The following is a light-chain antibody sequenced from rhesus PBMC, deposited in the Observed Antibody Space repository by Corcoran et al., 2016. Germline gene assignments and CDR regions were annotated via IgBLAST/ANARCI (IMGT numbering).Light chain of an antibody. CDR3: QQGNSNPFT. J-gene: IGKJ3*01. CDR1: QGIRSY. Sequence: DIQMSQSPSSLSASVGDRVTITCRAIQGIRSYLNWYQQKPGKAPKILIYYAKSLASGVPSRFNGSGTVTDVTRTISSLQAKNFATYYCQQGNSNPFTVGPVTKLDIK. CDR2: YAK. V-gene: IGKV1-32*02.